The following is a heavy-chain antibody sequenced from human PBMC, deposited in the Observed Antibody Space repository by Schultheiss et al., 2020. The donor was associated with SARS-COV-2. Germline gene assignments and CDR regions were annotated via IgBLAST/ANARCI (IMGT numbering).Heavy chain of an antibody. CDR3: ARHAYYDILTGYHSSPNYFDY. CDR2: IYPGDSDT. D-gene: IGHD3-9*01. Sequence: GGSLRLSCKGSGYSFTNYWIGWVRQMPGKGLEWMGIIYPGDSDTRYSPSFQGQVTISADKSISTAYLQWSSLKASDTAMYYCARHAYYDILTGYHSSPNYFDYWGQGTLVTVSS. V-gene: IGHV5-51*01. CDR1: GYSFTNYW. J-gene: IGHJ4*02.